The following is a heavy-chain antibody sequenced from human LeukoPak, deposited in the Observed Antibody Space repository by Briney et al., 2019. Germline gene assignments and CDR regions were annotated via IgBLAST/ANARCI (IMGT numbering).Heavy chain of an antibody. V-gene: IGHV4-59*01. CDR2: IYYSGST. CDR3: VRSTYYYYGMDV. CDR1: GGSISSYY. Sequence: PSETLSLTCTVSGGSISSYYWSWIRQPPGKGLEWIGYIYYSGSTNYNPSLKSRVTISVDTSKNQFSLKLSSVTAADTAVYYCVRSTYYYYGMDVWGQGTTVTVSS. J-gene: IGHJ6*02.